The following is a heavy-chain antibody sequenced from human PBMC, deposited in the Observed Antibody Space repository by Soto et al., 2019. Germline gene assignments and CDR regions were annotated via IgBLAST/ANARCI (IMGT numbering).Heavy chain of an antibody. J-gene: IGHJ4*02. D-gene: IGHD2-15*01. CDR1: GGTFSSYA. CDR3: AASPRPDIVVVVAATFY. Sequence: QVQLVQSGAEVKKPGSSVKVSCKASGGTFSSYAISWVRQAPGQGLEWMGGIIPIFGTANYAQKFQGRVTITAHESTSTAYMELSRLRSEDTAVYSCAASPRPDIVVVVAATFYWGQGTLVTVSS. CDR2: IIPIFGTA. V-gene: IGHV1-69*12.